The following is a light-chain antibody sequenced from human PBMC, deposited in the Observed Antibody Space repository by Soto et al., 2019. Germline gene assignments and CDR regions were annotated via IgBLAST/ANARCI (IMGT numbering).Light chain of an antibody. CDR1: LSLPSRS. V-gene: IGKV3-20*01. CDR3: QQYDYSPRT. Sequence: ELGLTQSPGTLSLSPGDRATLSCRASLSLPSRSLAWYQQRPGQAPRVLIAAASTRAADIPDRFSGSGSGTDFTLTINSLEPEDFAVYYCQQYDYSPRTFGQGTKVEVK. CDR2: AAS. J-gene: IGKJ1*01.